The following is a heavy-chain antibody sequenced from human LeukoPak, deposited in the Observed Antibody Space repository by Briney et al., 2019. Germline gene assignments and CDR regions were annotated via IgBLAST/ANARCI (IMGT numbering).Heavy chain of an antibody. CDR3: ARDPGDYYGSAYYFDY. CDR1: GFTFSSYG. V-gene: IGHV3-33*01. Sequence: GRSLRLSCAASGFTFSSYGMHWVRQAPGKGLEWVAVIWYDGSNKYYADSVKGRFTISRDNSKNTLYLQMNSLRAEDTAVYYCARDPGDYYGSAYYFDYWGQGTLVTVSS. J-gene: IGHJ4*02. D-gene: IGHD3-10*01. CDR2: IWYDGSNK.